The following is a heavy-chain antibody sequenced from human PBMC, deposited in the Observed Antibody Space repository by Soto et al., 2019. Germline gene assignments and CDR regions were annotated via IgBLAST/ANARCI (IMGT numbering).Heavy chain of an antibody. CDR3: ARGDATKIVVATYYAMDV. V-gene: IGHV1-69*12. Sequence: QVQLVQSGAEVKKPGSSVKVSCKASGGSLSNYGISWVRQAPGQGLEWMGAIIPVFGTPNYAQKSQDRVTITADESTTTVYMEVRSLTSEDTAVYYCARGDATKIVVATYYAMDVWGQGTTVTVSS. J-gene: IGHJ6*02. CDR1: GGSLSNYG. D-gene: IGHD3-22*01. CDR2: IIPVFGTP.